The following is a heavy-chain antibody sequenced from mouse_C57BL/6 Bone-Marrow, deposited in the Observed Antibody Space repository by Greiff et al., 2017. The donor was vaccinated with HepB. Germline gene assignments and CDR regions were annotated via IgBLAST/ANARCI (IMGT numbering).Heavy chain of an antibody. V-gene: IGHV1-69*01. J-gene: IGHJ4*01. Sequence: QVQLQQSGAELVMPGASVKLSCKASGYTFTSYWMHWVKQRPGQGLEWIGEIDPSDSYTNYNQKFKGKSTLTVDKSSSTAYMQLSSLTSEDSAVYYCARPLFEYAMDYWGQGTSVTVSS. CDR3: ARPLFEYAMDY. CDR2: IDPSDSYT. CDR1: GYTFTSYW. D-gene: IGHD6-1*01.